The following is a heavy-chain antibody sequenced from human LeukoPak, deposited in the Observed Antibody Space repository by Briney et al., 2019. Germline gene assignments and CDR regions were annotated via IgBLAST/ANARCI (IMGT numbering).Heavy chain of an antibody. CDR2: VNLQGST. V-gene: IGHV4-4*02. CDR1: GGSITNTNY. Sequence: PSETLSLTCGVSGGSITNTNYWTWVRQPPGKGLEWIGEVNLQGSTNYNPSLMGRVAISVDTSENHISLQLTSVNAADTAVYYCAREGGPYRPLDYSGQGTLVTVSS. J-gene: IGHJ4*02. CDR3: AREGGPYRPLDY.